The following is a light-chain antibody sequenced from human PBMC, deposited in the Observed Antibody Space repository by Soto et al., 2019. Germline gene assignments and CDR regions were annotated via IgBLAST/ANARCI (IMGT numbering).Light chain of an antibody. V-gene: IGKV3-11*01. J-gene: IGKJ4*01. CDR1: QSVSSY. Sequence: EIVLTQSPAALSLSPGERATLSCRASQSVSSYLAWYQQKPGQAPRLLIYDASNRATGIPARFSGSGSGTDFTLTISSLEPEDFVVYYCQQRSNRTLNFGGGTKV. CDR3: QQRSNRTLN. CDR2: DAS.